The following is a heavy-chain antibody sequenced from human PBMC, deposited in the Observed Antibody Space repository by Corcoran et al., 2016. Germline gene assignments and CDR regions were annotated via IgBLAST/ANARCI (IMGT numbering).Heavy chain of an antibody. CDR2: IDWDDDK. V-gene: IGHV2-70*04. CDR3: ARGYYDSSGYSFDY. Sequence: QVTLKESGPALVKPTQTLTLTCTFSGFSLSTSGMRVSWIRQPPGKALEWLARIDWDDDKLYSTSLKTRLTISKDTSKNKVVLTMTNMDPVDTATYYCARGYYDSSGYSFDYWGQGTLVTVSS. J-gene: IGHJ4*02. D-gene: IGHD3-22*01. CDR1: GFSLSTSGMR.